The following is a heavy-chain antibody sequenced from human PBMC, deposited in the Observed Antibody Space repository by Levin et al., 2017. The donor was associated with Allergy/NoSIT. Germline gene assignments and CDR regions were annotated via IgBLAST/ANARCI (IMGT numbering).Heavy chain of an antibody. Sequence: GESLKISCAASGFTFSSYAMHWVRQAPGKGLEWVAVISYDGSNKYYADSVKGRFTISRDNSKNTLYLQMNSLRAEDTAVYYCARDDLRGDYYGSGSNYFDYWGQGTLVTVSS. D-gene: IGHD3-10*01. J-gene: IGHJ4*02. V-gene: IGHV3-30-3*01. CDR3: ARDDLRGDYYGSGSNYFDY. CDR2: ISYDGSNK. CDR1: GFTFSSYA.